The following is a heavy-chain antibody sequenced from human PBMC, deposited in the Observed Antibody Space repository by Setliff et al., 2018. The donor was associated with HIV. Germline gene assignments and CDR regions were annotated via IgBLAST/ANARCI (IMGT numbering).Heavy chain of an antibody. D-gene: IGHD3-16*01. CDR2: IYSDGRT. Sequence: LRLSCAASGFIVSDTYMTWVRQAPGKGLEWVSLIYSDGRTYYADSVQGRFTISRDDSKNMLYLQMHSLRVDDTAAYYCAKGVKWLDPWGQGTLVTVSS. J-gene: IGHJ5*02. CDR1: GFIVSDTY. CDR3: AKGVKWLDP. V-gene: IGHV3-53*01.